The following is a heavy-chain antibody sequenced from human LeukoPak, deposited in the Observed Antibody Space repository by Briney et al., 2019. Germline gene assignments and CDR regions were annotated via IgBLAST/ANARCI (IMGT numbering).Heavy chain of an antibody. Sequence: PSETLSLTCAVSGGSISSGGYSWSWIRQPPGKGLEWIGYIYHSGSTYYNPSLKSRVTISVDRSKNQFSLKLSSVTAADTAVYYCARAIGYCSSTSCSLGYYFDYWGQGTLVTVSS. J-gene: IGHJ4*02. D-gene: IGHD2-2*01. CDR3: ARAIGYCSSTSCSLGYYFDY. V-gene: IGHV4-30-2*01. CDR2: IYHSGST. CDR1: GGSISSGGYS.